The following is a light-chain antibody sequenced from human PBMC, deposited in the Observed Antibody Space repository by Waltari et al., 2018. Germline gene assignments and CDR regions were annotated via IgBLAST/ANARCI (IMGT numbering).Light chain of an antibody. V-gene: IGLV2-11*01. CDR2: DVT. Sequence: SALTQPRSVSGPPGQSVTISCTGTTIELGSYNYVSWYQQHPGNAPKLIILDVTKRPSGVPDRLSGSKSGNTASLTISGLRAEDEAEYYCCSYAGSYTWVFGGGTKLTVV. CDR3: CSYAGSYTWV. CDR1: TIELGSYNY. J-gene: IGLJ3*02.